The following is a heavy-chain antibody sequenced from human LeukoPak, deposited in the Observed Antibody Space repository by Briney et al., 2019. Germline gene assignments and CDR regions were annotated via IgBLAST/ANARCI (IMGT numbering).Heavy chain of an antibody. CDR1: GFTFSSYA. Sequence: GGSLRLSCAASGFTFSSYAMSWVRQAPGKGLEWVSAISGSGGSTYYADSVKGRFTISRDNSKNTLYLQMNSLRAEDTAVYYCAKAAKYYYDSSGYYRVLGYYFDYWGQGTLVTVSS. CDR3: AKAAKYYYDSSGYYRVLGYYFDY. J-gene: IGHJ4*02. V-gene: IGHV3-23*01. CDR2: ISGSGGST. D-gene: IGHD3-22*01.